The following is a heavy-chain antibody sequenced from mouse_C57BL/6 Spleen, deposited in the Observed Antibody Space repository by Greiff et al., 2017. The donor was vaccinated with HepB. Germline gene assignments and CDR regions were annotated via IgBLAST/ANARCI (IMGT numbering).Heavy chain of an antibody. D-gene: IGHD1-1*01. CDR3: ARDYYGSLYFDY. CDR2: IYPGDGDT. CDR1: GYAFSSYW. V-gene: IGHV1-80*01. J-gene: IGHJ2*01. Sequence: VKLQESGAELVKPGASVKISCKASGYAFSSYWMNWVKQRPGKGLEWIGQIYPGDGDTNYNGKFKGKATLTADKSSSTAYMQLSSLTSEDSAVYFCARDYYGSLYFDYWGQGTTLTVSS.